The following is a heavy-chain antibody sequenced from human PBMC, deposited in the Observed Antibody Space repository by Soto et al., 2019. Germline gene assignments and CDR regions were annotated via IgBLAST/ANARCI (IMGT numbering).Heavy chain of an antibody. J-gene: IGHJ4*02. CDR1: GFTFSSYA. CDR2: ISSNGGST. CDR3: VKDRYSSSSSYFDY. D-gene: IGHD6-6*01. V-gene: IGHV3-64D*06. Sequence: GGSLRLSGSASGFTFSSYAMHWVRQDPGKGLEYVSAISSNGGSTYYADSVKGRFTISRDNSKNTLYLQMSSLRAEDTAVYYCVKDRYSSSSSYFDYWGQGTLVTVSS.